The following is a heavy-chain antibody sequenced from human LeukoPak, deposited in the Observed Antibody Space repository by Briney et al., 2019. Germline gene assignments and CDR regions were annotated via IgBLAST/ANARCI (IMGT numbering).Heavy chain of an antibody. J-gene: IGHJ6*03. CDR3: ARADIPFYDILTGYLNYYYYMDV. CDR2: ISAYNGNT. Sequence: GASVKVSCKASGYTFTSYGISWVRQAPGQGLEWMGWISAYNGNTNYAQKLQGRVTMTTDTSTSTAYMELRSLRSDDTAVYYCARADIPFYDILTGYLNYYYYMDVWGKGTTVTVYS. CDR1: GYTFTSYG. D-gene: IGHD3-9*01. V-gene: IGHV1-18*01.